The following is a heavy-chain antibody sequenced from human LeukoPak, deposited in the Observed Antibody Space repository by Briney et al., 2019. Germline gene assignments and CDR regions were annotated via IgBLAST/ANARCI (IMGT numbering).Heavy chain of an antibody. J-gene: IGHJ5*02. Sequence: SETLSLTCTVSGGSISSDDYYWSWIRQPPGKGLEWIGYIYYSGSTYYNPSLKSRVTISVDTSKNQFSLKLSSVTAADTAVYYCAREDSSLNWFDPWGQGTLVTVSS. CDR1: GGSISSDDYY. V-gene: IGHV4-30-4*01. CDR3: AREDSSLNWFDP. D-gene: IGHD3/OR15-3a*01. CDR2: IYYSGST.